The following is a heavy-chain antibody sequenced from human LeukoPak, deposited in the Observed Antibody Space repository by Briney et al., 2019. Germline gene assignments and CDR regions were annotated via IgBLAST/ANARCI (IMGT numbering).Heavy chain of an antibody. CDR1: GFTFSNYW. Sequence: PGGSLRLSCAASGFTFSNYWMSWVRQAPGKWLVWVSRINSDGSSRHYADSVKGRFTISRDNAKNTLHLQMTSLRAEDTAVYYCARGGPDSSDYSSLFDYWGRGILVTVSS. V-gene: IGHV3-74*01. D-gene: IGHD3-22*01. CDR2: INSDGSSR. J-gene: IGHJ4*02. CDR3: ARGGPDSSDYSSLFDY.